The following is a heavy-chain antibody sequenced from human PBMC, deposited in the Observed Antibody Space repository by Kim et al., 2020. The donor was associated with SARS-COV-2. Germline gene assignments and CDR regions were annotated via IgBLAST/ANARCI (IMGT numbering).Heavy chain of an antibody. CDR3: ARDHNDILTGYGDY. J-gene: IGHJ4*02. Sequence: ESVKGRLPISRDNAKNSLYLKMNTLRAEDTAVYYCARDHNDILTGYGDYWGQGTLVTVSS. V-gene: IGHV3-21*01. D-gene: IGHD3-9*01.